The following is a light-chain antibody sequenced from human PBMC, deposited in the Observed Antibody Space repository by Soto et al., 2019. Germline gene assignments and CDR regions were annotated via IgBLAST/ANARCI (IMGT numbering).Light chain of an antibody. V-gene: IGKV3-15*01. Sequence: EIVMTQSPATLSVSPGERATLSCRASQSINSNFAWYQQRPGQAPRLLIYGASTRATGSPARFSGSGSGAEFTLTISSLQSEDFAVYECQQYNNWPPYTFGQGTKLEI. J-gene: IGKJ2*01. CDR1: QSINSN. CDR2: GAS. CDR3: QQYNNWPPYT.